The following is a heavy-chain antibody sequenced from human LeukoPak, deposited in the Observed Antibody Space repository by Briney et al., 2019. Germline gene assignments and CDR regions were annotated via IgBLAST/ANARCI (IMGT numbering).Heavy chain of an antibody. Sequence: SGTLSLTCAVSGGSISSSNWWSWVRQPPGKGLEWIGEIYHSGSTNYNPSLKSRVTISVDTSKNQFSLKLSSVTAADTAVYYCARGPDYDILTGYLLEDRWGQGTLVTVSS. V-gene: IGHV4-4*02. J-gene: IGHJ4*02. CDR2: IYHSGST. CDR3: ARGPDYDILTGYLLEDR. CDR1: GGSISSSNW. D-gene: IGHD3-9*01.